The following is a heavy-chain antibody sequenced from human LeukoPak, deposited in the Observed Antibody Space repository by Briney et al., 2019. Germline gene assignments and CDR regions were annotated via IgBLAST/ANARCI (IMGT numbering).Heavy chain of an antibody. CDR3: GGGGFFYYMDV. J-gene: IGHJ6*03. V-gene: IGHV4-59*01. Sequence: SETLSLTCTVSGGSISSYYWSWIRQPPGKGLEWIGYIYYSGSTNYNPSLKSRVTISVDTSKNTFSLKLSSVTAADTAVYYCGGGGFFYYMDVWGKGTTVTVSS. D-gene: IGHD3-16*01. CDR1: GGSISSYY. CDR2: IYYSGST.